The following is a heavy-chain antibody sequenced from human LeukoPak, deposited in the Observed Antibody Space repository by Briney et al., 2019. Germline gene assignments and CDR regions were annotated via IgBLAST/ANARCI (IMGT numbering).Heavy chain of an antibody. D-gene: IGHD3-22*01. Sequence: SETLSLTCAVYGGSFSGYYWSWIRQPPGKGLEWIGEINHSGSTNYNPSLKSRVTISVDTSKNQFSLKLSSVTAADTAVYYCARRAPYDSGGYPSPIFDYWGQGTLVTVSS. J-gene: IGHJ4*02. CDR3: ARRAPYDSGGYPSPIFDY. CDR2: INHSGST. V-gene: IGHV4-34*01. CDR1: GGSFSGYY.